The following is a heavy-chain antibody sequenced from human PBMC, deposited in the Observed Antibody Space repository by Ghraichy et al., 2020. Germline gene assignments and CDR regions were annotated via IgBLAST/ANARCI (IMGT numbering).Heavy chain of an antibody. CDR2: ITGSSITI. Sequence: LTCEGSGFSFSDYSMIWVRLTPRKALEWVSYITGSSITIFYTDSVKGRFTISRDNAKNSLYLQMNSLRAEDTAVYYCARLPLPRRAAVGDWYFDLWGRGTLGAVSS. J-gene: IGHJ2*01. V-gene: IGHV3-48*01. CDR1: GFSFSDYS. CDR3: ARLPLPRRAAVGDWYFDL. D-gene: IGHD6-13*01.